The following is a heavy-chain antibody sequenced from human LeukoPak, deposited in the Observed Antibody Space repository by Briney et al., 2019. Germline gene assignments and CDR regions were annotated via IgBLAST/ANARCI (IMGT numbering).Heavy chain of an antibody. CDR2: INPNSGVT. Sequence: ASVKVSCKASGYTFTGHYMHWVRQAPGQGLEWMGWINPNSGVTNYAQKFQGRVSMTRDTSISTVYMELSRLRSDDTAVYYCARDTRSGYCSGGSCYSDYMDVWGKGTTVTVSS. D-gene: IGHD2-15*01. CDR3: ARDTRSGYCSGGSCYSDYMDV. CDR1: GYTFTGHY. J-gene: IGHJ6*03. V-gene: IGHV1-2*02.